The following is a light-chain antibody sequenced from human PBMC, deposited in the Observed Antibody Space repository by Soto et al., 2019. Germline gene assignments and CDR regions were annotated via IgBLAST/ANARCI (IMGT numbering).Light chain of an antibody. V-gene: IGKV1-13*02. Sequence: AIHLTQSPSSLSASVGDRVTITCRASQGISSALAWYQHKPGRPPRVLIYDASTLQSGDPSRFSGSESGTDCTLTISSLQPEDSATYYCQQLNSYPFTFGQGTRLEIK. J-gene: IGKJ5*01. CDR1: QGISSA. CDR2: DAS. CDR3: QQLNSYPFT.